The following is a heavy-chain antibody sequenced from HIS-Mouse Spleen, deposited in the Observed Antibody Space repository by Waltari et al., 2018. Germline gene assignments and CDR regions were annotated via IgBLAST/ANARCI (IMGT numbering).Heavy chain of an antibody. V-gene: IGHV2-70*15. CDR1: GFSLSTSGMC. D-gene: IGHD6-19*01. Sequence: QVTLRESGPALVKPTQPLTLTCTFSGFSLSTSGMCVSWLRQPPGKALEWLARIDWDDDKYYSTSLKTRLTISRDTSKNQVVLTMTNMDPLDTATYYCARIAEGYTSGWYAFDYWGQGTLVTVSS. J-gene: IGHJ4*02. CDR2: IDWDDDK. CDR3: ARIAEGYTSGWYAFDY.